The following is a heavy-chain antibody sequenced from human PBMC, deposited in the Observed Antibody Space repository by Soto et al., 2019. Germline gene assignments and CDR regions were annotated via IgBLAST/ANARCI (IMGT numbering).Heavy chain of an antibody. CDR1: GFTFSSYE. J-gene: IGHJ6*02. Sequence: GGSLRLSCAASGFTFSSYEMNWVRQAPGKGLEWVSYISSSGSIIYYADSVKGLCTISRDNAKNSLYLQINSLRAEDTAVYYCASLFRGPLAYYYYGMDVWGQGTTVTVSS. CDR2: ISSSGSII. V-gene: IGHV3-48*03. CDR3: ASLFRGPLAYYYYGMDV.